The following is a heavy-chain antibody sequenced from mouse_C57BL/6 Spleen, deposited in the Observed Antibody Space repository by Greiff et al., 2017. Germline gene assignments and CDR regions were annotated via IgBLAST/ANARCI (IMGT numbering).Heavy chain of an antibody. J-gene: IGHJ2*01. V-gene: IGHV1-54*01. CDR3: ARSYYGSSCDY. CDR1: GYAFTNYL. Sequence: VQLQQSGAELVRPGTSVKVSCKASGYAFTNYLIEWVKQRPGQGLEWIGVINPGSGGTNYNEKFKGKATLTADQSSSTAYMQLSSLTSEDSAVYFCARSYYGSSCDYWGQGTTLTVSS. D-gene: IGHD1-1*01. CDR2: INPGSGGT.